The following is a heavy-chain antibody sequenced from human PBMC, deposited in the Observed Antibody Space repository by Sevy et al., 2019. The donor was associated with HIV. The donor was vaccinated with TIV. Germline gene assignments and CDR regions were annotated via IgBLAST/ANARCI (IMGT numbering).Heavy chain of an antibody. D-gene: IGHD2-8*01. CDR1: GFTFSKYS. CDR3: AREGCTKPHDY. CDR2: LSFGCGEI. J-gene: IGHJ4*02. V-gene: IGHV3-23*01. Sequence: GGSLRLSCVSSGFTFSKYSMSWVRQPPGKGLEWVSTLSFGCGEINYADSVKGRFTISRDNSKSSVYLQMNNLRPEDTAVYYCAREGCTKPHDYWGQGTLVTVSS.